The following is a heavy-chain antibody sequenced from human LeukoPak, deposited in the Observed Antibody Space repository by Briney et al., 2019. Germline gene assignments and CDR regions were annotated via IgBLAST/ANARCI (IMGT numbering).Heavy chain of an antibody. Sequence: PGGSLRLSCAASGLTFSSYSMNWVRQAPGKGLEWVSSISSSSSYIYYADSVKGRFTISRDNAKNSLYLQMNSLRAENTAVYYCARPGLDYDSENWFDPWGQGTLVTVSS. V-gene: IGHV3-21*01. CDR2: ISSSSSYI. J-gene: IGHJ5*02. CDR1: GLTFSSYS. D-gene: IGHD3-22*01. CDR3: ARPGLDYDSENWFDP.